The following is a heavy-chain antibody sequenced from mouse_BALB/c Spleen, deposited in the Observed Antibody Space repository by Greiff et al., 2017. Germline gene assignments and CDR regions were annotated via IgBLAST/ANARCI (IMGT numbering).Heavy chain of an antibody. D-gene: IGHD1-1*01. V-gene: IGHV1-77*01. Sequence: VQLQQSGAELARPGASVKLSCKASGYTFTDYYINWVKQRTGQGLEWIGEIYPGSGNTYYNEKFKGKATLTADKSSSTAYMQLSSLTSEDSAVYFCARRYGSSYDWFAYWGQGTLVTVSA. CDR1: GYTFTDYY. CDR2: IYPGSGNT. J-gene: IGHJ3*01. CDR3: ARRYGSSYDWFAY.